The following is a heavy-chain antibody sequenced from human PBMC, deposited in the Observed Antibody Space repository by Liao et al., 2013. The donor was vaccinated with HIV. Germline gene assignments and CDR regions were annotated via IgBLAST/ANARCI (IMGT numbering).Heavy chain of an antibody. CDR3: ARGGFPHYYYYMDV. V-gene: IGHV4-34*01. Sequence: QVQLQQWGAGLLKPSETLSLTCAVYGGSFSNYYWTWIRQAPGKGLEWIGEINHSGSTKYNPSLKSRVTISVDPSKNQFSLKMRSLTAADTAVYYCARGGFPHYYYYMDVWGKGTTVTVSS. D-gene: IGHD3-3*01. CDR2: INHSGST. CDR1: GGSFSNYY. J-gene: IGHJ6*03.